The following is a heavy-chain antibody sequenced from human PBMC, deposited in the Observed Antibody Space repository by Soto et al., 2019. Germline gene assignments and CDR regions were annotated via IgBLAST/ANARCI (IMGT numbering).Heavy chain of an antibody. V-gene: IGHV5-51*01. Sequence: PGESLKISCKGSGYSFTSYWIGWVRQMPGKGLEWMGIIYPGDSDTRYSPSFQGQVTISADKSISTAYLQWSSLKASDTAMYYCARRRDSICWSNLYYYYGMDCWGQGTTVTVSS. CDR2: IYPGDSDT. CDR1: GYSFTSYW. J-gene: IGHJ6*02. CDR3: ARRRDSICWSNLYYYYGMDC. D-gene: IGHD6-13*01.